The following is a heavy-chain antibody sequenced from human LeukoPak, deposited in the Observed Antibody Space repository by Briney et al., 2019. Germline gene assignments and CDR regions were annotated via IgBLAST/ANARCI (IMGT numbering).Heavy chain of an antibody. CDR3: AKDRGTTTTTRECGYFDS. J-gene: IGHJ4*02. V-gene: IGHV3-33*06. CDR1: GFTFRSYG. D-gene: IGHD4-17*01. CDR2: IWYDGSDK. Sequence: PGGSLRLSCAASGFTFRSYGMHSVRQAPGKGLEWVAVIWYDGSDKYYAGSVKGRFTISRDNSKNTLYLQMNSLRADDTAIYYCAKDRGTTTTTRECGYFDSWGQGTLVTVSS.